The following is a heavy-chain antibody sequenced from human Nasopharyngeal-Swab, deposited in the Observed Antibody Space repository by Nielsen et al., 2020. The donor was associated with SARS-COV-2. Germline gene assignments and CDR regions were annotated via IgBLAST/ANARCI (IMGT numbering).Heavy chain of an antibody. Sequence: ASVKVSCKGYGYTFTSYTMHWVRQAPGQRLEWMGWINPADGVTKYSQKFQGRVAFTRVTSAITAYMELSSLKSEDTAVYYCARSLAVAGQVVFRGQGTLVTVSS. J-gene: IGHJ4*02. CDR3: ARSLAVAGQVVF. V-gene: IGHV1-3*01. CDR1: GYTFTSYT. CDR2: INPADGVT. D-gene: IGHD6-19*01.